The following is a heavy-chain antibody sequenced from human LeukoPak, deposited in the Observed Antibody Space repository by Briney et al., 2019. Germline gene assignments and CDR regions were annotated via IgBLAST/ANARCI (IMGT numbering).Heavy chain of an antibody. D-gene: IGHD3-16*02. CDR2: FDPEDGEP. V-gene: IGHV1-24*01. Sequence: GASVKVSCKVSRYTLTELSMHWVRPAPGKGLEWMGGFDPEDGEPIYAQNFQGRITHTEDTSTGTAYMELSRLRSEDTAVYYCATLYDYVWGSYRYTDYWGQGTLVTVSS. J-gene: IGHJ4*02. CDR3: ATLYDYVWGSYRYTDY. CDR1: RYTLTELS.